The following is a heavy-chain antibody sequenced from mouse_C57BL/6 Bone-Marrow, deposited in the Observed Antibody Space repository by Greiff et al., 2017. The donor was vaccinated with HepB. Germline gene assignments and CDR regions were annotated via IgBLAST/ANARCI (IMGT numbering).Heavy chain of an antibody. J-gene: IGHJ1*03. D-gene: IGHD2-1*01. CDR2: IYPGSGST. V-gene: IGHV1-55*01. CDR3: ARWESYYGIWYFDV. Sequence: QVQLQQPGAELVKPGASVKMSCKASGYTFTSYWITWVKQRPGQGLEWIGDIYPGSGSTNYNEKFKSKATLTVDTSSSTAYMQLSSLTSEDSAVYYCARWESYYGIWYFDVWGTGTTVTVSS. CDR1: GYTFTSYW.